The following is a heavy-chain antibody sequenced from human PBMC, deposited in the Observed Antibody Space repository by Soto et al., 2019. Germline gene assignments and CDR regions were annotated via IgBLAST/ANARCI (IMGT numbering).Heavy chain of an antibody. J-gene: IGHJ4*02. V-gene: IGHV1-18*04. CDR1: GYTFSNYG. D-gene: IGHD3-10*01. Sequence: QVQLVQSGDEVKKSGASVKVSCKASGYTFSNYGISWVRQAPGQGLEWMGWISGYNGLTAYAQNVQGRVTMPIDTPTRTVFMELTSLRSNDTAVYYCARDEGIRGFDSWGQGTLVTVSS. CDR2: ISGYNGLT. CDR3: ARDEGIRGFDS.